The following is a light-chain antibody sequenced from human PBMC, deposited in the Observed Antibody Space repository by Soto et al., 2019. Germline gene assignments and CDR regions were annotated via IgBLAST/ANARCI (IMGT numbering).Light chain of an antibody. V-gene: IGKV3-20*01. CDR1: QSVNSNF. J-gene: IGKJ2*01. CDR2: GVF. Sequence: ETVLTQSPGTVSLSPGERATLSCRTSQSVNSNFLAWYQQKPGQAPRLLIYGVFNRATGIPDRFSGSVSGTDFTLTISGLEPEDSAVYYCQHYDGSPRTFGQGTKLEI. CDR3: QHYDGSPRT.